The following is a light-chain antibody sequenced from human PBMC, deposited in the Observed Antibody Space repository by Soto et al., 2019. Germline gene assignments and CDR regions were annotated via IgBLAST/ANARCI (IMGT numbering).Light chain of an antibody. J-gene: IGLJ1*01. CDR2: DDN. CDR3: GSWDSSLSAYV. V-gene: IGLV1-51*01. Sequence: QSVLRQPPSVSAAPGQKVTISCSGSSSNIGGNSVSWYQQLPGTAPKLLIYDDNKRPSGIPARFSGSKSGTSATLGITGFQTGDEADYYCGSWDSSLSAYVFGTGTKVTVL. CDR1: SSNIGGNS.